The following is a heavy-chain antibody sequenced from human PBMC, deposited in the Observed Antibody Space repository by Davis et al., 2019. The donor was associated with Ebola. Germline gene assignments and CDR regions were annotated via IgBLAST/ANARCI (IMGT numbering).Heavy chain of an antibody. D-gene: IGHD3-10*01. CDR3: ARFYGSGSYYPYYFDY. Sequence: PGGSLRLSCAASGFTFSSYAMHWVRQAPGKGLEHVSAISSNGGSTYYANSVKGRFTISRDNSKNTLYLQMGSLRAEDTAVYYCARFYGSGSYYPYYFDYWGQGTLVTVSS. CDR2: ISSNGGST. V-gene: IGHV3-64*01. CDR1: GFTFSSYA. J-gene: IGHJ4*02.